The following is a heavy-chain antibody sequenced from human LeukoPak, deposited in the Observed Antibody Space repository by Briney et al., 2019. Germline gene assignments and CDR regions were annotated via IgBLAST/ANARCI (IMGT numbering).Heavy chain of an antibody. D-gene: IGHD4-11*01. CDR1: GGSISSGDYY. V-gene: IGHV4-30-4*08. CDR2: IYYSGST. J-gene: IGHJ5*02. CDR3: ARELPTTTWFDP. Sequence: SQTLSLTCTVSGGSISSGDYYWSWIRQPPGKGLEWIGYIYYSGSTYYNPSLKSRVTISVDTSKNQFSLKLSSVTAADTAVYYCARELPTTTWFDPWGQGTLVTVSS.